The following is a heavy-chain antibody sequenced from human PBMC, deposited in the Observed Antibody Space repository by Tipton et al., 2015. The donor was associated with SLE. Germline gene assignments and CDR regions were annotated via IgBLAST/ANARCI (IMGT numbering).Heavy chain of an antibody. V-gene: IGHV4-39*07. CDR1: GGSISSSSYY. J-gene: IGHJ5*02. CDR2: IYHSGST. Sequence: TLSLTCTVSGGSISSSSYYWGWIRQPPGKGLEWIGSIYHSGSTYYNPSLKSRVTISVDTSKNQFSLKLSSVTAADTAVYYCATRGGGNSGWFDPWGQGTLVTVSS. CDR3: ATRGGGNSGWFDP. D-gene: IGHD4-23*01.